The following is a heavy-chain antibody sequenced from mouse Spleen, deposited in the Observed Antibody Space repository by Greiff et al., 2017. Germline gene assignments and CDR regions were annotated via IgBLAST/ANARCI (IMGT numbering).Heavy chain of an antibody. J-gene: IGHJ2*01. CDR1: GYAFSSYW. CDR2: IYPGDGDT. Sequence: VKLMESGAELVKPGASVKISCKASGYAFSSYWMNWVKQRPGKGLEWIGQIYPGDGDTNYNGKFKGKATLTADKSSSTAYMQLSSLTSEDSAVYFCARRGSSYFDYWGQGTTLTVSS. V-gene: IGHV1-80*01. D-gene: IGHD1-1*01. CDR3: ARRGSSYFDY.